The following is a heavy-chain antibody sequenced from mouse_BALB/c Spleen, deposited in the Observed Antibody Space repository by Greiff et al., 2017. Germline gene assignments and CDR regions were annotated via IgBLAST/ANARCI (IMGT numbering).Heavy chain of an antibody. V-gene: IGHV5-4*02. D-gene: IGHD4-1*01. CDR2: ISDGGSYT. J-gene: IGHJ4*01. CDR1: GFTFSDYY. Sequence: EVMLVESGGGLVKPGGSLKLSCAASGFTFSDYYMYWVRQTPEKRLEWVATISDGGSYTYYPDSVKGRFTISRDNAKNNLYLQMSSLKSEDTAMYYCARSSNWEGAMDYWGQGTSVTVSS. CDR3: ARSSNWEGAMDY.